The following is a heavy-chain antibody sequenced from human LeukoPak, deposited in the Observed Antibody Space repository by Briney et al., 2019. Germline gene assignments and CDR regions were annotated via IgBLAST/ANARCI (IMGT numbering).Heavy chain of an antibody. CDR3: ARDGVSSSSGFDY. CDR1: GFTFNSYS. Sequence: GGSLRLSCAASGFTFNSYSMNWVRQAPGKGLEWVSSISSSSSYIYYADSVKGRFTISRDNAKNSLYLQMNSLRAEDTAVYYCARDGVSSSSGFDYWGQGTLVTVSS. J-gene: IGHJ4*02. V-gene: IGHV3-21*01. D-gene: IGHD6-6*01. CDR2: ISSSSSYI.